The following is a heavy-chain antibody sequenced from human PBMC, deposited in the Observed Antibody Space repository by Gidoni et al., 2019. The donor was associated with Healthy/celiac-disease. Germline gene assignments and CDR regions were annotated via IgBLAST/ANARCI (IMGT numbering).Heavy chain of an antibody. D-gene: IGHD2-15*01. J-gene: IGHJ4*02. CDR1: GGSFSGYY. CDR3: ARGGVAGKIFDY. CDR2: INHSGST. V-gene: IGHV4-34*01. Sequence: QVQLQQWGAGLLKPSETLSLPCAVYGGSFSGYYWSWIRQPPGKGLEWIGEINHSGSTNYNPSLKSRVTISVDTSKNQCSRKLSSVTAADTAVYYCARGGVAGKIFDYWGQGTLVTVSS.